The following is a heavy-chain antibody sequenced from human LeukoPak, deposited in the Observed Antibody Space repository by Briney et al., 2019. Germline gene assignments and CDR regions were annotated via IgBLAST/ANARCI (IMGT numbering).Heavy chain of an antibody. CDR3: AGGIAVAVHNWFDP. CDR2: INPDSGGT. D-gene: IGHD6-19*01. Sequence: ASVKVSCKASGYTITGYYMHWVREAPGQGLEWMGGINPDSGGTDYAQKLHGRVTMTRDTSISTAYMELSRLRSDDAAVYYCAGGIAVAVHNWFDPWGQGTLVTVSS. CDR1: GYTITGYY. V-gene: IGHV1-2*02. J-gene: IGHJ5*02.